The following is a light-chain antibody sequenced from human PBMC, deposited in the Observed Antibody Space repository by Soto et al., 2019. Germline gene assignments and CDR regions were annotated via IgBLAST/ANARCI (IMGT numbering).Light chain of an antibody. CDR2: AAS. CDR1: QGISSY. Sequence: AIRMTQSPSSLSASTGDRVTITCRASQGISSYLAWYQQKPGKAPKLLIYAASSLQSAVPSRFSGSGSGTDFTLTISSLQPEDFATYYCQQAYTFPFTFGPGTKVDIK. CDR3: QQAYTFPFT. J-gene: IGKJ3*01. V-gene: IGKV1-8*01.